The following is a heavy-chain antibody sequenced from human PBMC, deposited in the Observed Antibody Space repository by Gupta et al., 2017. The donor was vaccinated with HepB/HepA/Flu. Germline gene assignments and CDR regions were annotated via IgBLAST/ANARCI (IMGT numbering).Heavy chain of an antibody. CDR3: ARQGGVGTYYDYFDY. V-gene: IGHV4-39*01. CDR2: IRFSENT. Sequence: LLLQASGPGLVMPSEPLALSCLVPRSSVSSFGHYRAWLRHPPGQGLEWIGIIRFSENTYFNPSFMRRATISVDTAKNQFSLKFNSVTAAGTAVYYWARQGGVGTYYDYFDYWGQGTLVTVSS. D-gene: IGHD2-8*02. CDR1: RSSVSSFGHY. J-gene: IGHJ4*02.